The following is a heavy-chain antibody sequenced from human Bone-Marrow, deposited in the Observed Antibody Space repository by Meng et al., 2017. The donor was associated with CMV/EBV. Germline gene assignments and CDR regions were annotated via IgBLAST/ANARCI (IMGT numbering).Heavy chain of an antibody. Sequence: GESLKISCAASGFTFSSYGMHWVRQAPGKGLEWVAFIRYDGSNKYYADSVKGRFTISRDNSKNTLYLQMNSLRAEVTAVYYCANGGSYYASRNPSGFDYWGQGTRVTVSS. V-gene: IGHV3-30*02. J-gene: IGHJ4*02. CDR3: ANGGSYYASRNPSGFDY. D-gene: IGHD3-10*01. CDR1: GFTFSSYG. CDR2: IRYDGSNK.